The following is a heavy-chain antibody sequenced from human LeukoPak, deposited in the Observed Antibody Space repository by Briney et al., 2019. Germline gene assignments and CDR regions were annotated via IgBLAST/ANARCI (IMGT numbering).Heavy chain of an antibody. CDR1: GYTFTDYF. J-gene: IGHJ4*02. D-gene: IGHD3-22*01. CDR3: ARASSSGYIY. CDR2: INAGNGNT. V-gene: IGHV1/OR15-3*02. Sequence: GASVKVSCKASGYTFTDYFMNWMRPAPGQRLEWMGWINAGNGNTKYSQKFQGRVTITRDTSASTAYMELSSLRSEDTAVYYCARASSSGYIYWGQGTLVTVSS.